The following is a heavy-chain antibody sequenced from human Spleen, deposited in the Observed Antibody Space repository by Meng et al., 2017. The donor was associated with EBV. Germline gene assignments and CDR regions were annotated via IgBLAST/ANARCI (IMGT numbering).Heavy chain of an antibody. D-gene: IGHD6-13*01. CDR3: ASHLVTPGTRGFDH. Sequence: VQRQESGPGLVKPSEPLSLTCVVSGGSITSTNWWSWVRQPPGKGLEWIGETHHGGNTNYNTSLQSRVTISVDKSKSQFSLQLTSVTAADTALYYCASHLVTPGTRGFDHWGPGILVTVSS. CDR1: GGSITSTNW. J-gene: IGHJ4*02. CDR2: THHGGNT. V-gene: IGHV4-4*02.